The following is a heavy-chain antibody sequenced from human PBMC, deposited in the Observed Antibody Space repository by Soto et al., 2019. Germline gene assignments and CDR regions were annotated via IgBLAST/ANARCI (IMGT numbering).Heavy chain of an antibody. J-gene: IGHJ4*01. V-gene: IGHV3-15*01. D-gene: IGHD2-2*01. Sequence: TKGKGLEWVGRIKSKTDGGTTDYAAPVKGRFTISRDDSKNTLYLQMNSLKTEDTAVYDGTSKDIVIVPGASLLDDRGHGT. CDR3: TSKDIVIVPGASLLDD. CDR2: IKSKTDGGTT.